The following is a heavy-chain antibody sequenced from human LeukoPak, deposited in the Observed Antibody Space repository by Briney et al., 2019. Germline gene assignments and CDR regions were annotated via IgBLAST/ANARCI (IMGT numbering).Heavy chain of an antibody. CDR2: INHSGST. D-gene: IGHD1-1*01. J-gene: IGHJ3*02. CDR1: GGSFSGYY. V-gene: IGHV4-34*01. Sequence: PSETLSLTCAVYGGSFSGYYWSWIRQPPGKGLEWIGEINHSGSTNYNPSLKSRVTISVDTSKNQFSLKLSSVTAADTAVYYCARRLSLYKRHLDIWGQGTMVTVSS. CDR3: ARRLSLYKRHLDI.